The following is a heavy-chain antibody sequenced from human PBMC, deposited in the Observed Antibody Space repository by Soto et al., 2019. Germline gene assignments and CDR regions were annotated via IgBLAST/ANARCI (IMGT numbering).Heavy chain of an antibody. V-gene: IGHV4-34*01. J-gene: IGHJ1*01. CDR1: GDSVISNWY. CDR2: INHSGST. D-gene: IGHD3-10*01. Sequence: SETLSLTCAVSGDSVISNWYWGWVRQSPGKGLEWIGEINHSGSTNYNPSLKSRVTISVDTSKNQFSLKLSSVTAADTAVYYCARDKFPAMVRGVNVGFQHWGQGTLVTVSS. CDR3: ARDKFPAMVRGVNVGFQH.